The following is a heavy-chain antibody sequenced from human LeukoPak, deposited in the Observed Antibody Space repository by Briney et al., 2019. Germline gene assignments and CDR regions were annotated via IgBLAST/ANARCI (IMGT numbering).Heavy chain of an antibody. CDR2: IYSDGST. CDR1: GFTVSSNY. J-gene: IGHJ4*02. D-gene: IGHD2-15*01. CDR3: ARGSYCSGGSCYPLFDY. V-gene: IGHV3-53*01. Sequence: GGSLRLSCAASGFTVSSNYMNWVRQAPGKGLEWVSGIYSDGSTYYADSVKGRFTISRDNSKNTLYLQMNSLRAEDTAMYYCARGSYCSGGSCYPLFDYWGQGTLVTVSS.